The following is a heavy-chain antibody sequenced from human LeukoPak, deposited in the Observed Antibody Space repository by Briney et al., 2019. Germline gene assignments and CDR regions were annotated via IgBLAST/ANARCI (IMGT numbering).Heavy chain of an antibody. CDR3: AKGYSYARDY. CDR2: ISGSSSST. V-gene: IGHV3-23*01. CDR1: GFTFSSYA. J-gene: IGHJ4*02. D-gene: IGHD2-21*01. Sequence: QPGGSLRLSCAASGFTFSSYAMSWVRQAPGKGLEWVSAISGSSSSTYYADSVKGRFTISRDNSRDTLYLQMNSLRAEDTAVYYCAKGYSYARDYWGQGTLVTVSS.